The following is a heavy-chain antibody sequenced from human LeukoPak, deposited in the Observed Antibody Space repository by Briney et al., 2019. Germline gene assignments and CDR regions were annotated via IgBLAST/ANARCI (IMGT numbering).Heavy chain of an antibody. CDR1: GDSXSSKSAA. CDR2: TYYRSNLYN. Sequence: LSLTCXXSGDSXSSKSAAWNWIRQSPSRGLEWLGRTYYRSNLYNDYAVSVKSRITINPDTSKNQFSLHLNSVTPEDAAVYYCARSTGWLNGNWGQGTLVTVSS. D-gene: IGHD2-8*02. V-gene: IGHV6-1*01. CDR3: ARSTGWLNGN. J-gene: IGHJ4*02.